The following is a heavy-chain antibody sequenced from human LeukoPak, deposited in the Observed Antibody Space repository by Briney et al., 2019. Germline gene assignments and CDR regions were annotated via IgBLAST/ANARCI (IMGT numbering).Heavy chain of an antibody. CDR3: AIRRGYSYGYYFDY. J-gene: IGHJ4*02. CDR1: GGSFSGYY. Sequence: PSETLSLTCAVYGGSFSGYYWSWIRQPPGKGLEWIGEINHSGSTNYNPSLKSRVTISVDTSKNQFSLKLSSVTAADTAVYYCAIRRGYSYGYYFDYWGQGTLVTVSS. D-gene: IGHD5-18*01. V-gene: IGHV4-34*01. CDR2: INHSGST.